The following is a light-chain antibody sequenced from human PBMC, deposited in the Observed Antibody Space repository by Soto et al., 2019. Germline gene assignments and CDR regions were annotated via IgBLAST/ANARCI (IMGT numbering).Light chain of an antibody. J-gene: IGLJ1*01. Sequence: QSALTQPASVSGSPGQSITSSCTGTSSDVGGYNYVSWYQHHPGKAPKLMIYDVSNRPSGVSNRFSGSKSGNTASLIISGLQAEDEADYYCSPYPRSRPPSPSLFGTGPKVTVL. CDR1: SSDVGGYNY. V-gene: IGLV2-14*03. CDR2: DVS. CDR3: SPYPRSRPPSPSL.